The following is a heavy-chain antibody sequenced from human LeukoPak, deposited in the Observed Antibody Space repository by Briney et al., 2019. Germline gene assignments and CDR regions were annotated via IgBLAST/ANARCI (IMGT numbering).Heavy chain of an antibody. V-gene: IGHV4-59*01. D-gene: IGHD3-22*01. CDR3: ARVPVGSGSGYSMWLAFDI. CDR2: IYYSGST. J-gene: IGHJ3*02. Sequence: SETLSLTCTVSGGSINNSYWTLIRQPPGKGQYWIGHIYYSGSTNYSPSLKSRVTISVDTSKNQFSLKLSSVTAADTAVYYCARVPVGSGSGYSMWLAFDIWGQGTMVTVSS. CDR1: GGSINNSY.